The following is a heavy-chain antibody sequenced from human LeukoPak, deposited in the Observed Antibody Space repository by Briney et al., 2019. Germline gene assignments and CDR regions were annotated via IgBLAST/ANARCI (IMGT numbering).Heavy chain of an antibody. V-gene: IGHV3-9*03. CDR2: ISWNSGSI. J-gene: IGHJ4*02. CDR3: AKGLDYDILTSIDY. D-gene: IGHD3-9*01. Sequence: SLRLSCAASGCTFNGYALYWVRQAPRKGLEWVSGISWNSGSIGYADSVKGRFTISRDNAKNSLYLQMNSLRAEDMALYYCAKGLDYDILTSIDYWGQGTLVTVSS. CDR1: GCTFNGYA.